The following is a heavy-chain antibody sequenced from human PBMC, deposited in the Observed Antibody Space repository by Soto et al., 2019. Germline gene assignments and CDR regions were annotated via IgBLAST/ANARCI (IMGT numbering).Heavy chain of an antibody. D-gene: IGHD1-26*01. CDR3: AKDRSIVSTSHYYYGMDV. CDR1: GFTFSGYG. CDR2: VSYDGDNK. J-gene: IGHJ6*02. Sequence: GGSLRLSCAASGFTFSGYGMHWVRQAPGKGLEWVAVVSYDGDNKYYLGSVKGRCTISRDNSKNTLYLQMNSLRTEDTAVYYCAKDRSIVSTSHYYYGMDVWGQGTTVTVSS. V-gene: IGHV3-30*18.